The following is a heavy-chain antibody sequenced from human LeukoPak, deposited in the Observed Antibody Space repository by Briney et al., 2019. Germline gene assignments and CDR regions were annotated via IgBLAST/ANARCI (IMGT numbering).Heavy chain of an antibody. D-gene: IGHD2-2*01. CDR1: GCSISSGSYY. CDR3: ARGSRNAFLAP. CDR2: IYTSGST. J-gene: IGHJ5*02. V-gene: IGHV4-61*02. Sequence: SQTLSLTCTVSGCSISSGSYYWSWIRQPAGKGLEWIGRIYTSGSTNYNPSLKSRVTISVDTSKNQFSLKLSSVTAADTAVYYCARGSRNAFLAPWGQGTLVTVSS.